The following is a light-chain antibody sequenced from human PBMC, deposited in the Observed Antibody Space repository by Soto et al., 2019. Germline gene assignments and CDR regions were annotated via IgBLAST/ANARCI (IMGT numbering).Light chain of an antibody. CDR1: QSVSSNS. CDR2: GAS. CDR3: HQYGRAPWT. Sequence: IVLPQCPAPLSVSPGERATLSCGSGQSVSSNSVAWYQQKPGQAPRLLISGASNRATGTPDRFRGSGSGTDFTLTITRLEPEDFAVYYCHQYGRAPWTFGQGTKVDIK. J-gene: IGKJ1*01. V-gene: IGKV3-20*01.